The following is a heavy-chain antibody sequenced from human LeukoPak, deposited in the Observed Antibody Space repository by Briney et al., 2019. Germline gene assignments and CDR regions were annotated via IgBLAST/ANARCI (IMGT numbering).Heavy chain of an antibody. CDR1: GGSFSGYY. J-gene: IGHJ4*02. D-gene: IGHD3-22*01. V-gene: IGHV4-59*01. CDR3: ARGGWNKFDY. CDR2: IFYSGTT. Sequence: PSETLSLTCAVYGGSFSGYYWSWIRQPPGKGLEWIGFIFYSGTTNYNPSLKSRVTISVDTSKNQFSLKLSSVTAADTAVYYCARGGWNKFDYWGQGTLVTVSS.